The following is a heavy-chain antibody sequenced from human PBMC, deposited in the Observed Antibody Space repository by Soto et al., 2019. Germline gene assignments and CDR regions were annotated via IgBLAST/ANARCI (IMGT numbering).Heavy chain of an antibody. V-gene: IGHV4-59*12. CDR1: GGSISSYY. Sequence: SETLSLTCTVSGGSISSYYWSWIRQPPGKGLEWIGYIYYSGSTNYNPSLKSRVTISVDTSKNQFSLKLSSVTAADTAVYYCASRHSIGWYYYYYGMEVWGQGTTVTVAS. D-gene: IGHD6-19*01. CDR2: IYYSGST. J-gene: IGHJ6*02. CDR3: ASRHSIGWYYYYYGMEV.